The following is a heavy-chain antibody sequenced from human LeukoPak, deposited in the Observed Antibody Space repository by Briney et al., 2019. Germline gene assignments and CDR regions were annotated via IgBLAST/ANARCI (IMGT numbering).Heavy chain of an antibody. CDR1: GFTFSSYG. J-gene: IGHJ5*02. V-gene: IGHV3-33*01. CDR3: ARDLDYYGSGSRYNWFDP. Sequence: PGGSLRLSCAASGFTFSSYGMHWVRQAPGKGLEWVAVIWYDGSNKYYADSVKGRFTIPRDNSKNTLYLQMNSLRAEDTAVYYCARDLDYYGSGSRYNWFDPWGQGTLVTVSS. CDR2: IWYDGSNK. D-gene: IGHD3-10*01.